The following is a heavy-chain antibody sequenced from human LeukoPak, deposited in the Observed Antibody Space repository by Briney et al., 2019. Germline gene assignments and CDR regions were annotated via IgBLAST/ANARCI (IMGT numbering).Heavy chain of an antibody. Sequence: PGGSLRLSCAASGFTFSSYAMSWVRQAPGKGLEWVSAISGSGGSTYYADSVKGRYTISRDNSKNTLYLQMNSLRAEDTAVYYCASTGRDGYNYWGQGTLVTVSS. J-gene: IGHJ4*02. CDR2: ISGSGGST. CDR1: GFTFSSYA. D-gene: IGHD5-24*01. CDR3: ASTGRDGYNY. V-gene: IGHV3-23*01.